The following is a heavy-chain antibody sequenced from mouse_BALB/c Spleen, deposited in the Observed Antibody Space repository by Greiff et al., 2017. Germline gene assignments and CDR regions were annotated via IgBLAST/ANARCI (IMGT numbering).Heavy chain of an antibody. Sequence: QVQLKESGPELVKPGASVKISCKASGYAFSSSWMNWVKQRPGQGLEWIGRIYPGDGDTNYNGKFKGKATLTADKSSSTAYMQLSSLTSVDSAVYFCARHYRYDYFDYWGQGTTLTVSS. CDR3: ARHYRYDYFDY. CDR2: IYPGDGDT. D-gene: IGHD2-14*01. J-gene: IGHJ2*01. V-gene: IGHV1-82*01. CDR1: GYAFSSSW.